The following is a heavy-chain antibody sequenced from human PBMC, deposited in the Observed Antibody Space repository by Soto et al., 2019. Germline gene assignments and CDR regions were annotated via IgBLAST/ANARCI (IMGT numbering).Heavy chain of an antibody. CDR2: INQDGSEK. V-gene: IGHV3-7*03. J-gene: IGHJ4*02. Sequence: EVQLVESGGGLVQPGGSLRLSCEASGFSFSKYWMSWVRQAPGKGLEWVANINQDGSEKHYVDSVKGRFTISRDNDKKSAYLQMNSLRAEDTAVYYCATSWDYWGQGTLVTVSS. CDR1: GFSFSKYW. CDR3: ATSWDY.